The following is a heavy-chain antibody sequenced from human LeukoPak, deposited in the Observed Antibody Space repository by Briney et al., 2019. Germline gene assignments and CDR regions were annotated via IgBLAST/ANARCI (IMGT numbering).Heavy chain of an antibody. CDR2: ISGSGGNT. V-gene: IGHV3-23*01. D-gene: IGHD2-2*01. J-gene: IGHJ4*02. Sequence: GGSLRLSCAASGFSFGSSAMSWVRQAPGKGLEWVSAISGSGGNTYYADSVKGRFTMSRDNSKNTLYMQMNSLRAEDTAVYYCAKGQGRGGRNRGLFLEPDISLYFDYWGQGILVTVSS. CDR3: AKGQGRGGRNRGLFLEPDISLYFDY. CDR1: GFSFGSSA.